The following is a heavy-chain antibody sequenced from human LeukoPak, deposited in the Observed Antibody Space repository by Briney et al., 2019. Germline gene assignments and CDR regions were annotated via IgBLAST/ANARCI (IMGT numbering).Heavy chain of an antibody. J-gene: IGHJ6*03. CDR2: INPSGGST. CDR1: GYTFTSYY. Sequence: ASVKVSCKASGYTFTSYYMHWVRQAPGQGLEWMGIINPSGGSTSYAQRFQGRATMTRDMSTSTVYMELSSLRSEDTAVYYCAKYHYYYYYMDVWGKGTTVTVSS. D-gene: IGHD6-6*01. CDR3: AKYHYYYYYMDV. V-gene: IGHV1-46*01.